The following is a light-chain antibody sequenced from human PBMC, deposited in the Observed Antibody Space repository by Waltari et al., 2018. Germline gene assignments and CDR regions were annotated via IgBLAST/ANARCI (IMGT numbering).Light chain of an antibody. Sequence: QSALTQPASVSGSPGQSITISCTGTSSDVGNYKRVSWYQQHPGKAPKRIVYSVSKRPAWVSGRCSGSKSGDMASLTISGLQPEDEAEYFCSSYAGSSKGVFGGGTKVTVL. CDR3: SSYAGSSKGV. V-gene: IGLV2-23*02. CDR1: SSDVGNYKR. CDR2: SVS. J-gene: IGLJ2*01.